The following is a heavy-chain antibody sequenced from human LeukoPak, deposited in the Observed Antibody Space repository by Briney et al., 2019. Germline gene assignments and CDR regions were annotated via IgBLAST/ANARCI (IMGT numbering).Heavy chain of an antibody. D-gene: IGHD6-19*01. V-gene: IGHV3-30*03. CDR3: ARAYSSGNDAFDI. CDR1: GFTFSYYG. Sequence: PRRSLRLSCAASGFTFSYYGLHWVRQGPGKGLEWVAVISYDGSNKYYADSVKGRFTISRDNSKNTLYLEVNSLGAEDTAVYYCARAYSSGNDAFDIWGQGTMVTVSS. J-gene: IGHJ3*02. CDR2: ISYDGSNK.